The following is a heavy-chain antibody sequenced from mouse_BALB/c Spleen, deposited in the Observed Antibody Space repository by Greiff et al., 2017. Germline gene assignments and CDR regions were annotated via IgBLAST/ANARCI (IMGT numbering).Heavy chain of an antibody. Sequence: EVKLVESGGGLVQPGGSMKLSCVASGFTFSNYWMNWVRQSPEKGLEWVAEIRLKSNNYATHYAESVKGRFTISRDDAKSSVYLQMNNLRADDTGIYYCSGNYDGYYVGDSYAMAYWGQGTSVTVSS. CDR3: SGNYDGYYVGDSYAMAY. D-gene: IGHD2-3*01. CDR1: GFTFSNYW. CDR2: IRLKSNNYAT. J-gene: IGHJ4*01. V-gene: IGHV6-6*02.